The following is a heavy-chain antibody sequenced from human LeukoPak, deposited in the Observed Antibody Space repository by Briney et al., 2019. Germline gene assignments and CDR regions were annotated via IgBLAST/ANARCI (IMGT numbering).Heavy chain of an antibody. CDR3: AKEGRGRYGGNNLDY. D-gene: IGHD4-23*01. CDR2: ISGSGGST. V-gene: IGHV3-23*01. J-gene: IGHJ4*02. Sequence: PGGSLRLSCAASGFTFSSYAMSWVRQAPGKGLEWVSDISGSGGSTYYADSVKGRFTISRDNSKNTLYLQMNSLRAEDTAVYYCAKEGRGRYGGNNLDYWGQGTLVTVSS. CDR1: GFTFSSYA.